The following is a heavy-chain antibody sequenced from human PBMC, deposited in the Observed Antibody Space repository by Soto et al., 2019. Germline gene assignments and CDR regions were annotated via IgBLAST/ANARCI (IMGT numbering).Heavy chain of an antibody. CDR3: AKSGGSGSYDDYYYMDV. CDR1: GFTFSSYG. V-gene: IGHV3-30*18. D-gene: IGHD3-10*01. J-gene: IGHJ6*03. CDR2: ISYDGSNK. Sequence: GGSLRLSCAASGFTFSSYGMHWVRQAPGKGLEWVAVISYDGSNKYYADSVKGRFTISRDNSKNTLYLQMNSLRAEDTAVYYCAKSGGSGSYDDYYYMDVWGKGTTVTVSS.